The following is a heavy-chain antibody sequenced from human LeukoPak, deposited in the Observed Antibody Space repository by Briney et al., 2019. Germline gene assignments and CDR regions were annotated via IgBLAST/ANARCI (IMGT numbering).Heavy chain of an antibody. Sequence: GASVKVSCKASGGTFSSYAISWVRQAPGQGLEWMEWINPNSGGTNYAQKFQGRVTMTRDTSITTAYMELSRLTSDDTAVYYCARGSNWGWNWFDPWGQGTLVTVSS. CDR1: GGTFSSYA. CDR3: ARGSNWGWNWFDP. J-gene: IGHJ5*02. V-gene: IGHV1-2*02. D-gene: IGHD7-27*01. CDR2: INPNSGGT.